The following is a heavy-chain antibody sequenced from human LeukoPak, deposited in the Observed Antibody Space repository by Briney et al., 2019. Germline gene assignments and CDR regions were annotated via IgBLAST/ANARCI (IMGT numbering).Heavy chain of an antibody. Sequence: SVKVSCKASGGTFSSYAISWVRQAPGQGLEWMGRIIPILGIANYAQKFQGRVTITADKSTSTVYMELYSLRSEDTAVYYCAKGGRDYGDSSGTDWGQGTLVTVSS. J-gene: IGHJ4*02. V-gene: IGHV1-69*04. CDR1: GGTFSSYA. CDR3: AKGGRDYGDSSGTD. CDR2: IIPILGIA. D-gene: IGHD4-23*01.